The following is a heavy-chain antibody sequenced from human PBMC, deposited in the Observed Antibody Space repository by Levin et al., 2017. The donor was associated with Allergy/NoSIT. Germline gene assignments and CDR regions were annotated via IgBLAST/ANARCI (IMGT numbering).Heavy chain of an antibody. Sequence: AGGSLRLSCAASGYTFSGHAMTWVRQAPGKGLEWVSSINAGGTTTYYADSVKGRFTISRDNSRNMLFLQMNSLRAEDTAVYYCARHLPGTKSLDYWGQGTLVTVSS. J-gene: IGHJ4*02. CDR1: GYTFSGHA. D-gene: IGHD1-7*01. CDR2: INAGGTTT. V-gene: IGHV3-23*01. CDR3: ARHLPGTKSLDY.